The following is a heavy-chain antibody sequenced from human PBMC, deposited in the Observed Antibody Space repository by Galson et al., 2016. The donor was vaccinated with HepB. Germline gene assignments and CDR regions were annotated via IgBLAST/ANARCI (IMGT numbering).Heavy chain of an antibody. V-gene: IGHV3-30*02. J-gene: IGHJ4*02. CDR1: GFTFNNYG. Sequence: SLRLSCAASGFTFNNYGMHWVRQAPGKGLEWVAIIPYEGSAKKYVDCVKGRFTISRDSSQRALYLQMVSLRPEDTAVYSCAKDRGVFWFRESRIADSWGRGTLVTVSS. CDR2: IPYEGSAK. CDR3: AKDRGVFWFRESRIADS. D-gene: IGHD3-10*01.